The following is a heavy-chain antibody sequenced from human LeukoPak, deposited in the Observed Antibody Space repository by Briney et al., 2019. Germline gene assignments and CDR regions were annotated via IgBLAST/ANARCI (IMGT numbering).Heavy chain of an antibody. D-gene: IGHD3-10*01. J-gene: IGHJ6*02. CDR2: MNPNSGNT. Sequence: ASVKVSCKASGYTFTSYDINWVRRTTGQGLEWMGWMNPNSGNTGYAQKFQGRVTMTRNTSISTAYMELSSLRSEDTAVYYCAMGSGSPPNYYGMDVWGQGTTVTVSS. CDR1: GYTFTSYD. CDR3: AMGSGSPPNYYGMDV. V-gene: IGHV1-8*01.